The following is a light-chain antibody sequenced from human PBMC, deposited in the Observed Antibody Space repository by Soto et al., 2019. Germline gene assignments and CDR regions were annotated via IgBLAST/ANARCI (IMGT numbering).Light chain of an antibody. CDR2: DDR. CDR3: QLWDSNSDHVV. CDR1: NIGRKS. V-gene: IGLV3-21*02. J-gene: IGLJ2*01. Sequence: SYELIPPPSVSVAPGQTARITCGGTNIGRKSVHWYQQKPGQAPVVVVYDDRDWPSGIPERFSGSNSGNTAALTISRVEAGDEADYYCQLWDSNSDHVVFGGGTKVTVL.